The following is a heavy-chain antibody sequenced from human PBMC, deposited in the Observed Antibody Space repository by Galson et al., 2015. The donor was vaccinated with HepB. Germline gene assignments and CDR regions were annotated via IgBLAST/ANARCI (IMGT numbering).Heavy chain of an antibody. CDR3: TRWDCGSDRNRCYEGV. CDR2: ISQIGDYT. J-gene: IGHJ6*04. Sequence: SLRLSCAASGFSFSTYAMYWVRQAPGKGLEYVSSISQIGDYTYYGNSVRGRFTISRVNSENTLYLHMGSLTAEDTAVYYCTRWDCGSDRNRCYEGVWGKGTTVTVSS. CDR1: GFSFSTYA. D-gene: IGHD2-21*02. V-gene: IGHV3-64*01.